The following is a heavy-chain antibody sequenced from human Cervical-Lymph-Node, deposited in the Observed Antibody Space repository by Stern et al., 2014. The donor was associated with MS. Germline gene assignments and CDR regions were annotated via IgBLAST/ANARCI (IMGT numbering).Heavy chain of an antibody. J-gene: IGHJ5*02. D-gene: IGHD4-17*01. CDR1: GGSFSGYY. Sequence: QVQLQQWGAGLLKPSETLSLTCAVYGGSFSGYYWSWIRQSPGKGLEWIGEINHSGNINYNPSLKSRVTISADTSRSQFSLKLGSVTAADTAVYYCARYTVRDWFDPWGQGTLVIVSS. CDR2: INHSGNI. CDR3: ARYTVRDWFDP. V-gene: IGHV4-34*01.